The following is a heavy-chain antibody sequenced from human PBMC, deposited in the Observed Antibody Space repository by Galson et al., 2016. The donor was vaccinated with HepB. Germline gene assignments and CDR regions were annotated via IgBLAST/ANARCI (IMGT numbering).Heavy chain of an antibody. CDR1: GGTVTSGSDY. J-gene: IGHJ4*02. CDR3: AREGTY. V-gene: IGHV4-61*01. Sequence: ETLSLTCTVAGGTVTSGSDYWTWIRQPPGKGLEWIGYIHSSGSTNYNPSLKSRVTISVDTSKNQFSLRLSSVTAADTAMYSCAREGTYWGQGTLVTVSS. CDR2: IHSSGST.